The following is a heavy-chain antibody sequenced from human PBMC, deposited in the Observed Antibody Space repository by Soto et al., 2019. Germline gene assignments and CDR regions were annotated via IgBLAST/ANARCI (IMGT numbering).Heavy chain of an antibody. CDR1: GYTFTSYG. V-gene: IGHV1-18*01. CDR2: ISAYNGNT. D-gene: IGHD2-2*01. CDR3: ARTYCISTSCYAWVWADY. J-gene: IGHJ4*02. Sequence: QVQLVQSGAEVKKPGASVKVSCKASGYTFTSYGIIWVRQAPGQGLEWMGWISAYNGNTNYAQKLQGRVTMTTDTSTSTAYMELRSLRSDDTAVYYCARTYCISTSCYAWVWADYWGQGTLVTVSS.